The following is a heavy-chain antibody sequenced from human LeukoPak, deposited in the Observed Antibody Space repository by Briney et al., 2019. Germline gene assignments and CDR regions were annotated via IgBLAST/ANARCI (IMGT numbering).Heavy chain of an antibody. CDR3: ARNFFWSAYYFDS. Sequence: SETLSLTCIVSGGSISSSSYYWGWIRQPPGKGLEWIGSFYYSGSTSYNPSLKSRVSGSTYYNPSLKSRVTISVDTSKNQFSLNLISVTAADTAVYYCARNFFWSAYYFDSWGQGTLVTVSS. V-gene: IGHV4-39*07. CDR1: GGSISSSSYY. J-gene: IGHJ4*02. D-gene: IGHD3-3*01. CDR2: FYYSGST.